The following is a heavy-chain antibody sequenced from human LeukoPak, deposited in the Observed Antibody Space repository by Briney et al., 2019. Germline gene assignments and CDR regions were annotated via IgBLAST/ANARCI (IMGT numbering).Heavy chain of an antibody. CDR2: IYHSGST. CDR1: GGSISSSNW. Sequence: SGTLSLTCAVSGGSISSSNWWSWVRQPPGKGLEWIGEIYHSGSTNCNPSLKSRVTISVDTSKNQFSLKLSSVTAADTAVYYCAREGGYCSGGSCHGYYYYHMDVWGKGTTVTISS. D-gene: IGHD2-15*01. V-gene: IGHV4-4*02. J-gene: IGHJ6*03. CDR3: AREGGYCSGGSCHGYYYYHMDV.